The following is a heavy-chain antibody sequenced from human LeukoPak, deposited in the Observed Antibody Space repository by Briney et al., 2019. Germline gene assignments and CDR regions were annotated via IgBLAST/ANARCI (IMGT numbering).Heavy chain of an antibody. CDR2: INPNSGGT. J-gene: IGHJ4*02. V-gene: IGHV1-2*02. Sequence: ASVKVSCKASGYTFTSYRINWVRQAPGQGLEWMGWINPNSGGTNYAQKFQGRVTMTRDTSISTAYMELSRLRSDDTAVYYCARELVEDTAMVIKGPFDYWGQGTLVTVSS. D-gene: IGHD5-18*01. CDR1: GYTFTSYR. CDR3: ARELVEDTAMVIKGPFDY.